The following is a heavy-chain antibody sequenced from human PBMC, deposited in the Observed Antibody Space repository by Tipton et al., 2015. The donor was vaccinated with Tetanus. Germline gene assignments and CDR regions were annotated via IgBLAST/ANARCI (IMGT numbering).Heavy chain of an antibody. CDR1: GGSFSGYP. J-gene: IGHJ4*02. D-gene: IGHD1-14*01. CDR2: INHSGTT. Sequence: AGLVKPSKTLSLTCSVSGGSFSGYPWSWVRQPSGKGLEWIGEINHSGTTNYNPSLKSRVTISVDTSKNQFSLKLSSVTAADTAVYYCARGTGDYWGQGTLVTVSS. CDR3: ARGTGDY. V-gene: IGHV4-34*01.